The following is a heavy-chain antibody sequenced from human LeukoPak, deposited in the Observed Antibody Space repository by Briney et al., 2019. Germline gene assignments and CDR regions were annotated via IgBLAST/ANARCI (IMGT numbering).Heavy chain of an antibody. CDR3: ASDYFDRTGYYGFTY. CDR1: GGSITDYH. Sequence: SETLSLTCTVSGGSITDYHWIWIRQPAGKGLEWIGRLYTSGSTNYDPSLKSRVSMSVDTSKKQFSLRLSSVTAADTAIYYCASDYFDRTGYYGFTYWGQGSLVTISS. V-gene: IGHV4-4*07. D-gene: IGHD3-22*01. J-gene: IGHJ4*02. CDR2: LYTSGST.